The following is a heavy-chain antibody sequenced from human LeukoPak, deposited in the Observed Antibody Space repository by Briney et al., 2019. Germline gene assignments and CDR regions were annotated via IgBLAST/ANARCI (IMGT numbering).Heavy chain of an antibody. CDR1: GFTLSSYW. J-gene: IGHJ4*02. D-gene: IGHD4-17*01. Sequence: GGSLRLSCAASGFTLSSYWMSWVRQAPGKGLEWVANIKQDGSETYYVDPVKGRFTISRDNAKNSLYLQMNSLKAEDTAVYYCARDRDYAFDYWGQGTLVTVSS. CDR2: IKQDGSET. CDR3: ARDRDYAFDY. V-gene: IGHV3-7*01.